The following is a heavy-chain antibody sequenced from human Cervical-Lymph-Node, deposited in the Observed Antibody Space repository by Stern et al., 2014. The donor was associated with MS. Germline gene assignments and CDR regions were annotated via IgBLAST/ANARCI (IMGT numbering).Heavy chain of an antibody. CDR3: ARDRGSHSDY. D-gene: IGHD1-26*01. Sequence: VQLVESGAEVKKPGASVKVSCKASGYSFTAYFIHWVRQAPGQGLEWMGWISTDTCGANYAQRFQGRVTMTRDTSISTTYMELSRLISDDTAVYYCARDRGSHSDYWGQGTLVTVSS. V-gene: IGHV1-2*02. J-gene: IGHJ4*02. CDR1: GYSFTAYF. CDR2: ISTDTCGA.